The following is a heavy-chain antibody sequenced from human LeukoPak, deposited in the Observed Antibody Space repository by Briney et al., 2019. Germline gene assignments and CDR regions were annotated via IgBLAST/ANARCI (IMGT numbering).Heavy chain of an antibody. D-gene: IGHD1-14*01. CDR2: IRSKANNYAT. CDR3: TTIDELNRKLDY. CDR1: GFTFSGSA. J-gene: IGHJ4*02. V-gene: IGHV3-73*01. Sequence: GGSLRLSCAASGFTFSGSAIHWVRQASGKGLEWVGRIRSKANNYATAYAESVKGRFTISRDDSKNTAYLQMNSLEAEDMAVYYCTTIDELNRKLDYWGQGTLVTVSS.